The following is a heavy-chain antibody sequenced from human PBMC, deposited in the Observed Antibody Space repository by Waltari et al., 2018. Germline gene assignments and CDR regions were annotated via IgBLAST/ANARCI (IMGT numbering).Heavy chain of an antibody. J-gene: IGHJ4*02. D-gene: IGHD1-26*01. CDR3: ARGLDEGGTEFDY. V-gene: IGHV4-38-2*02. Sequence: QVQLQESGPGLVKPSETLSLTCTVSAYSISSGYFWGWIRQPPGRGLEWIATISHSGSTYYKPSLKSRVTISVDTSKNQFSLRLTSVTAADTAAYYCARGLDEGGTEFDYWGQGTLVAVSS. CDR1: AYSISSGYF. CDR2: ISHSGST.